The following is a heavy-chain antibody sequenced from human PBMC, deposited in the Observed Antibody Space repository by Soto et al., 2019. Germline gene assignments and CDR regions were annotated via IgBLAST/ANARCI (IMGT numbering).Heavy chain of an antibody. J-gene: IGHJ4*02. CDR2: INQDGSAT. CDR1: GLTFSTTW. V-gene: IGHV3-7*03. Sequence: GSLRLSCSVFGLTFSTTWMTWVRQAPGKGLEWLASINQDGSATYYVDSVKGRFTISRDNAKNSLYLQLNSLRAEDSATYYCARYRGPNTPDYWGQGTLVPASS. D-gene: IGHD1-26*01. CDR3: ARYRGPNTPDY.